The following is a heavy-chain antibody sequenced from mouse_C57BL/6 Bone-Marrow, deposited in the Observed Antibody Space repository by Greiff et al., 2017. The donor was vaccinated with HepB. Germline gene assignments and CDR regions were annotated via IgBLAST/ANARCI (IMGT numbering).Heavy chain of an antibody. Sequence: VQLQQPGAELVKPGASVKLSCKASGYTFTSYWMHWVKQRPGKGLEWIGRIYPGDGDTNYNGKFKGKATLTADKSSSTAYMQLSSLTSEDSAVYFCASWGGSWFAYWGQGTLVTVSA. J-gene: IGHJ3*01. CDR1: GYTFTSYW. CDR3: ASWGGSWFAY. D-gene: IGHD1-1*02. CDR2: IYPGDGDT. V-gene: IGHV1-82*01.